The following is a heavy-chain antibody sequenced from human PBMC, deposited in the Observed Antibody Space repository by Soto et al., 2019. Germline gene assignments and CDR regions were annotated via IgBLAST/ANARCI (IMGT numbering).Heavy chain of an antibody. J-gene: IGHJ5*02. CDR3: ARKYSSSSWFDP. Sequence: QVPLVQSGAEVKKPGASVKVSCKASGYTFTSHGITWVRQAPGQELEWMGWISGYNGNTNYAQNLQGRVTMATDPSTSTAYMELRSLRSNDTAVYYCARKYSSSSWFDPWGQGTLVTVSS. CDR1: GYTFTSHG. V-gene: IGHV1-18*01. D-gene: IGHD6-6*01. CDR2: ISGYNGNT.